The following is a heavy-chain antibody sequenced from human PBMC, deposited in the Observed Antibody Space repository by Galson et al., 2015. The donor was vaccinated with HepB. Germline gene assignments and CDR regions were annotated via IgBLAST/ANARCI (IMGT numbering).Heavy chain of an antibody. CDR2: ISSSSSYI. CDR3: ARDLGRGFKQQHYYGMDV. CDR1: GFTFSSYS. D-gene: IGHD6-13*01. J-gene: IGHJ6*02. V-gene: IGHV3-21*01. Sequence: SLRLSCAASGFTFSSYSMNWVRQAPGKGLEWVSSISSSSSYIYYADSVKGRFTISRDNAKNSLYLQMNSLRAEDTAVYYCARDLGRGFKQQHYYGMDVWGQGTTVTVSS.